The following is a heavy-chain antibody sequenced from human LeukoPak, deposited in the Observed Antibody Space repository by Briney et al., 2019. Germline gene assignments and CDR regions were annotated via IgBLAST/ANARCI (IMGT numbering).Heavy chain of an antibody. Sequence: PGGSLRLSCAASGFTFSQQYMTWVRQTPGKGLEWVATLSPDGSDKFYVGSVKGRFTISRDNSKNTLYLQMNSLRAEDTAVYYCAKDPGMTTVIDNWFDPWGQGTLVTVSS. CDR3: AKDPGMTTVIDNWFDP. V-gene: IGHV3-7*03. CDR1: GFTFSQQY. CDR2: LSPDGSDK. J-gene: IGHJ5*02. D-gene: IGHD4-17*01.